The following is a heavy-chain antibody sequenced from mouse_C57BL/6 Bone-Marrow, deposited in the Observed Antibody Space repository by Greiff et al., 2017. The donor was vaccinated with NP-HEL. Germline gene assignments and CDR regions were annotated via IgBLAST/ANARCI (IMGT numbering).Heavy chain of an antibody. CDR1: GYSITSGYY. Sequence: EVKLMESGPGLVKPSQSLSLTCSVTGYSITSGYYWNWIRQFPGNKLEWMGYISYDGSNNYNPSLKNRISITRDTSKNQFFLKLNSVTTEDTATYYCARSYGSSYAEYYFDYWGQGTTLTVSS. CDR2: ISYDGSN. D-gene: IGHD1-1*01. J-gene: IGHJ2*01. CDR3: ARSYGSSYAEYYFDY. V-gene: IGHV3-6*01.